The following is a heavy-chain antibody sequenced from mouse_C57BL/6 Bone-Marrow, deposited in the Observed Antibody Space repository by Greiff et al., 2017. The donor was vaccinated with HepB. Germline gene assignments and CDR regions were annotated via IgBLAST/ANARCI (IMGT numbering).Heavy chain of an antibody. D-gene: IGHD1-1*01. Sequence: KLVESGEGLVKPGGSLKLSCAASGFTFSSYAMSWVRQTPEKRLEWVAYISSGGDYIYYADTVKGRFTISRDNARNTLYLQMSSLKSEDTAMYYCTRDITTVVAYYYAMDYWGQGTSVTVSS. CDR1: GFTFSSYA. CDR2: ISSGGDYI. CDR3: TRDITTVVAYYYAMDY. J-gene: IGHJ4*01. V-gene: IGHV5-9-1*02.